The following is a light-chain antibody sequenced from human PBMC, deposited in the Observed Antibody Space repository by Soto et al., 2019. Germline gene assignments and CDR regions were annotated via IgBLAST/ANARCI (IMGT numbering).Light chain of an antibody. CDR2: EVD. CDR3: SSYTSSSTQV. Sequence: QSVLTQPASVSGSPGQTITISCTGSSSDVGGYNYVSWYQQHPGKAPKLMIYEVDNRPSGVSNRFSASKSGNTASLTISGLQAEDEADYYCSSYTSSSTQVLGGGTKVTVL. J-gene: IGLJ3*02. V-gene: IGLV2-14*01. CDR1: SSDVGGYNY.